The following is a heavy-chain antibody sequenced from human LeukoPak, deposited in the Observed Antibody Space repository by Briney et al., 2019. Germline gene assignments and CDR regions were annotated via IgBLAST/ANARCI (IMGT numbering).Heavy chain of an antibody. CDR1: GYTFTSYY. V-gene: IGHV1-46*01. D-gene: IGHD3-10*01. CDR3: ARSNFSMVRGGHYYYYGMDV. J-gene: IGHJ6*02. CDR2: INPSGGST. Sequence: ASVKVSCKASGYTFTSYYMHWVRQAPGQGLEWMGIINPSGGSTSYAQKFQGRVTMTRDTSTSTVYMELSSLRSEDTAVYYCARSNFSMVRGGHYYYYGMDVWGQGTTVTVSS.